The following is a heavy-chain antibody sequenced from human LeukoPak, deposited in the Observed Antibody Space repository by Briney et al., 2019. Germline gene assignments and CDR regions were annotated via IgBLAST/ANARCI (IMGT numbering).Heavy chain of an antibody. Sequence: GRSLRHSCAASGFTFYDYAMPWVRQAPGKGLERVSGISWNSGSIGYADSVKGRFTISRDNANNSLYLQMNSMRAEDTALYYCAKETAMVSSYYYGMDVWGQGTTVIVSS. V-gene: IGHV3-9*01. CDR1: GFTFYDYA. J-gene: IGHJ6*02. CDR2: ISWNSGSI. CDR3: AKETAMVSSYYYGMDV. D-gene: IGHD5-18*01.